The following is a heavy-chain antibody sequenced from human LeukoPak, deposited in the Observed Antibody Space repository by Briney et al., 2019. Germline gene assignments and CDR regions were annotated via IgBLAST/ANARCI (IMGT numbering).Heavy chain of an antibody. CDR3: ARLGGNGYCSSTSCYTNWFDP. CDR2: IYTRVST. J-gene: IGHJ5*02. Sequence: PETLSLTCTDSGGSINNYYWSWVRQPPGKGLEWIGRIYTRVSTNYNPSLKSRVTMSVDTSKNQFSLKLSSVTAADTAVYYCARLGGNGYCSSTSCYTNWFDPWGQGTLVTVSS. CDR1: GGSINNYY. V-gene: IGHV4-4*07. D-gene: IGHD2-2*02.